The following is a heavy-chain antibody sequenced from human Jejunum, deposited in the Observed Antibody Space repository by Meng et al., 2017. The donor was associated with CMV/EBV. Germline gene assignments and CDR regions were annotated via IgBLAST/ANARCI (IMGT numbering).Heavy chain of an antibody. D-gene: IGHD1-1*01. J-gene: IGHJ6*02. V-gene: IGHV1-69*04. CDR3: ARVTTFYYGLDV. Sequence: SGLPLNNCVIRWVLQAPGQGLDWMGKIIPILGATDYAQKFQGRVSITADKSTSTVFMELSSLRSEDTAIYYCARVTTFYYGLDVWGQGTTVTVSS. CDR1: GLPLNNCV. CDR2: IIPILGAT.